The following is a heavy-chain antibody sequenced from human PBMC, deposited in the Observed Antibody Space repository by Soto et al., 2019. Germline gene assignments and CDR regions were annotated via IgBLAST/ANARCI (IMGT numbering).Heavy chain of an antibody. CDR3: ANDWVGERLEYFYGVDV. V-gene: IGHV3-9*01. CDR2: ISWNGGRT. Sequence: GGSLRLSCAASGLTFDDHAMHWVRQAPGKGLEWVSGISWNGGRTAYADSVKGRFTISRDNAKNSLYLQMNSLRVEDTALYYCANDWVGERLEYFYGVDVSGHGTTVTVSS. J-gene: IGHJ6*02. D-gene: IGHD4-17*01. CDR1: GLTFDDHA.